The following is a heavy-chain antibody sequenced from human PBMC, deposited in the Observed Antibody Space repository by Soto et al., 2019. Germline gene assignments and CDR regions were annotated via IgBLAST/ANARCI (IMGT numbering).Heavy chain of an antibody. V-gene: IGHV3-23*01. Sequence: GGSLRLSCAASGFTFNNYAMSWVRQAPGKGLEWVSAISASGGTTYYADSVKGRFTISRDNSKNTLYLQMNSLRAEDTAVYYCAKVIRNGPSDVFDYWGQGTLVTVSS. D-gene: IGHD2-8*01. CDR1: GFTFNNYA. CDR2: ISASGGTT. CDR3: AKVIRNGPSDVFDY. J-gene: IGHJ4*02.